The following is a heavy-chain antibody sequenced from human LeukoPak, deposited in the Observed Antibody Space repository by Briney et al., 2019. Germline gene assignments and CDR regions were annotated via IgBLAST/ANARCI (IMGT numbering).Heavy chain of an antibody. D-gene: IGHD3-16*02. V-gene: IGHV1-2*02. CDR3: ARGYDMITFGGVIAASDY. Sequence: WASVKVSCKASGYTFTGYYMHWVRQAPGQGLEWMGWINPNSGGTNYAQKFQGRVTMTRDTSISTAYMELSRLRSDDTAVYYCARGYDMITFGGVIAASDYWGQGTLVTVSS. CDR2: INPNSGGT. J-gene: IGHJ4*02. CDR1: GYTFTGYY.